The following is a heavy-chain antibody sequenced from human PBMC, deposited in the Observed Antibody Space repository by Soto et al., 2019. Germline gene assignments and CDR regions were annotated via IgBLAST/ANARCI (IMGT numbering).Heavy chain of an antibody. J-gene: IGHJ4*02. CDR3: ARAIGDYYGSGSYAFDY. D-gene: IGHD3-10*01. CDR1: GGTFSSYA. V-gene: IGHV1-69*13. Sequence: GASVKVSCKASGGTFSSYAISWVRQAPGQGLEWMGGIIPIFGTANYAQKFQGRVTITADESTSTAYMELSSLRSEDTAVYYCARAIGDYYGSGSYAFDYWGQGTLVTVSS. CDR2: IIPIFGTA.